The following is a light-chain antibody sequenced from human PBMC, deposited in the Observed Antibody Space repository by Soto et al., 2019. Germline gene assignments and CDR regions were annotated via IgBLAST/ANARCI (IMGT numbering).Light chain of an antibody. J-gene: IGKJ1*01. CDR1: QSVSSNF. Sequence: EIVLTQSPATLSLSPGEGGTLSCRASQSVSSNFLAWYQHKPGRAPRLLIYDASNRAAGIPDRFSGSGSGTDFTLTISRLEPEDFAVYYCQQYGTSPRTFGQGTKVDIK. CDR2: DAS. CDR3: QQYGTSPRT. V-gene: IGKV3-20*01.